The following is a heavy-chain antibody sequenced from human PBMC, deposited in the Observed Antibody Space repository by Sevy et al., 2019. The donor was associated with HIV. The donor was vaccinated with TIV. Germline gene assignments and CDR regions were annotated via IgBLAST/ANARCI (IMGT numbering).Heavy chain of an antibody. CDR3: ARGGTTSPLVDY. CDR2: IYSGGST. J-gene: IGHJ4*02. CDR1: GFTVSSNY. D-gene: IGHD1-7*01. V-gene: IGHV3-53*01. Sequence: GGSLRLTCAASGFTVSSNYMSWVRQAPGKGLEWVSVIYSGGSTYYADSVKGRFTISRDNSKNTLYLQMNSLRAEDTAVYYCARGGTTSPLVDYWGQGTLVTVSS.